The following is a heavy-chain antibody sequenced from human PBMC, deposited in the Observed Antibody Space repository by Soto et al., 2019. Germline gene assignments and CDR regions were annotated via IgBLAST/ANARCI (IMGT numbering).Heavy chain of an antibody. V-gene: IGHV5-51*01. Sequence: GESLKISCKGSGYSFTSYWIGWVRQMPGKGLEWMGIIYPGDSDTRYSPSFQGQVTISADKSISTAYLQWSSLKASDTAMYYCARHLKYCSSTSCYPGRYYYYYYRIDVWGQRTTVTVSS. CDR1: GYSFTSYW. J-gene: IGHJ6*02. CDR3: ARHLKYCSSTSCYPGRYYYYYYRIDV. D-gene: IGHD2-2*01. CDR2: IYPGDSDT.